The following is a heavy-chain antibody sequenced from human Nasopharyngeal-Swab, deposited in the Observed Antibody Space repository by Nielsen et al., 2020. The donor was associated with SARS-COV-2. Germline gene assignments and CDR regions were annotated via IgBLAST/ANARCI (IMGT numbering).Heavy chain of an antibody. CDR2: IKSRADGGTT. D-gene: IGHD1-7*01. CDR1: GSWFNNAW. CDR3: TTDHSLELTA. J-gene: IGHJ4*02. V-gene: IGHV3-15*07. Sequence: GESLKISCAASGSWFNNAWMNWVRQAPGRGLEWVGRIKSRADGGTTDYAAPVQGRFTISRDDSKNTLYLQMNSLKTEDTAVYYCTTDHSLELTAWGQGTLVTVSS.